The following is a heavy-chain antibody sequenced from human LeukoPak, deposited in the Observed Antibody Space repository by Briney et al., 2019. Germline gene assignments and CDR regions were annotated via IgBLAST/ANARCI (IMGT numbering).Heavy chain of an antibody. CDR1: VGSLSSSSYY. J-gene: IGHJ4*02. CDR2: IYYSVST. CDR3: AREGYSPFFDY. Sequence: PSETLSLTCTVSVGSLSSSSYYWGWVRQPPGKGLEWLGSIYYSVSTYYNPSLKSRVTISVDTSKNQFSLKLSSVTAADTAVYYCAREGYSPFFDYWGQGTLVTVFS. V-gene: IGHV4-39*02. D-gene: IGHD5-18*01.